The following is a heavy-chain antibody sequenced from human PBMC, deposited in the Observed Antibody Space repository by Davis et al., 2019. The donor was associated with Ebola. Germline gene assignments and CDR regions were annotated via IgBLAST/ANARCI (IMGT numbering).Heavy chain of an antibody. CDR3: AKEGWFGELPFDY. Sequence: GGSLRLSCAASGFTSINAWMNWVRQAPGQGLEWVAVVSYDGVNKYYADSVKGRFTISRNDSKNTLYLRMNSLRIEDTAVYYCAKEGWFGELPFDYWGQGTLVTVAS. CDR1: GFTSINAW. J-gene: IGHJ4*02. D-gene: IGHD3-10*01. V-gene: IGHV3-30*18. CDR2: VSYDGVNK.